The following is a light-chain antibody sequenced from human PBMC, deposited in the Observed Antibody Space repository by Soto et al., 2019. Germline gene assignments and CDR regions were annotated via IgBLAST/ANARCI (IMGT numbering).Light chain of an antibody. Sequence: EIVLTQSPGTLSLSRGERATLSCRASQSVSSSYLAWYQQKPGQAPRLLIYGASSRATGIPDRFSGSGSGTDFTLTISRLEPEDFAVYYCQQYGSSTVAFGQGTKVDIK. J-gene: IGKJ1*01. CDR1: QSVSSSY. V-gene: IGKV3-20*01. CDR3: QQYGSSTVA. CDR2: GAS.